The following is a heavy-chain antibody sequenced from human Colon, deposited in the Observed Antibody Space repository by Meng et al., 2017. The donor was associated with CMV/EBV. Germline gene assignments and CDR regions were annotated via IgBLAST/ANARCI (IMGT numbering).Heavy chain of an antibody. D-gene: IGHD3-10*01. CDR2: VRYDGGDK. CDR1: EATFKTYN. J-gene: IGHJ4*02. CDR3: ASLRYGSGSHSPYYFDY. V-gene: IGHV3-30*02. Sequence: GGSLRLSCVGSEATFKTYNIHWVRQAPGKGLEWVAFVRYDGGDKFYADSVKGRFTISRDNSKNTLYLQMNSLRAEDTAVYYCASLRYGSGSHSPYYFDYWGQGTLVTVSS.